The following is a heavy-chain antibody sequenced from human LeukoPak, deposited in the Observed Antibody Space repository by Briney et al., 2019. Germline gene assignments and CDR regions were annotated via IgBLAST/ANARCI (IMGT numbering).Heavy chain of an antibody. Sequence: GASVKVSCKASGYTFTSYDINWVRQATGQGLEWMGWMNPNSGNTGYAQKFQGRVTMTRNTSISTAYMELSSLRSEDTAVYYCVRSQPYSYYYYMDVWGKGTTVTVSS. V-gene: IGHV1-8*01. CDR2: MNPNSGNT. CDR1: GYTFTSYD. D-gene: IGHD1-14*01. CDR3: VRSQPYSYYYYMDV. J-gene: IGHJ6*03.